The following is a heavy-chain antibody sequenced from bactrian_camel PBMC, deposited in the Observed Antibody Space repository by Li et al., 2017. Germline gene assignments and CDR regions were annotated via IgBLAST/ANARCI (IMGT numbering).Heavy chain of an antibody. V-gene: IGHV3S40*01. CDR1: GITEGTNC. CDR2: ITTGGGTP. D-gene: IGHD6*01. Sequence: VQLVESGGGSVQAGGSLRLSCEVSGITEGTNCTGWFRQAPGKGLEWVSTITTGGGTPYYADSVRGRFTISRDNAKNTVSLQMNSLKPEDTAVYYCVSEYDGSWLSFGYWGQGTQVTVS. CDR3: VSEYDGSWLSFGY. J-gene: IGHJ6*01.